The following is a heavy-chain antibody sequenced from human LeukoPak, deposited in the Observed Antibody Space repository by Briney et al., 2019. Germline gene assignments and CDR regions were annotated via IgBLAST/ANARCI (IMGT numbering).Heavy chain of an antibody. V-gene: IGHV1-46*01. Sequence: ASVKVSCKASGFTFTSYYMHWVRQAPGQGLEWMGIINPSGGSTSYAQKFQGRVTMTRDTSTSTVYMELSSLRSEDTAVYYCARIRGSPGIAVAFDYWGQGTLVTVSS. CDR3: ARIRGSPGIAVAFDY. D-gene: IGHD6-19*01. J-gene: IGHJ4*02. CDR1: GFTFTSYY. CDR2: INPSGGST.